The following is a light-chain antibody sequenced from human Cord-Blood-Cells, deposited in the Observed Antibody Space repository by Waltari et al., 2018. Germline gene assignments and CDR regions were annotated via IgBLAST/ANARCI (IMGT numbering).Light chain of an antibody. CDR1: SSDVGGYNY. V-gene: IGLV2-11*01. Sequence: QSALTQPRSVSGSPGQSVTISCTGTSSDVGGYNYVSWYQQHPAKAPKLRIYDVSKRPSGVPDRFSGSKSGNTASLTISGLQAEDEADYYCCSYAGSYTWVFGGGTKLTVL. CDR2: DVS. CDR3: CSYAGSYTWV. J-gene: IGLJ3*02.